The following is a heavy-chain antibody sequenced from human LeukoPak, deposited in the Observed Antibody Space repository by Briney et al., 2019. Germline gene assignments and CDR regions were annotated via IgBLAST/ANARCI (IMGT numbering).Heavy chain of an antibody. D-gene: IGHD1-26*01. CDR1: GFTFSSYE. CDR3: ASLRRSGSQYVAPNILDY. CDR2: VSSVGRTL. Sequence: PGGSLRLSCAASGFTFSSYEMNWVRQAPGKGLEGVAYVSSVGRTLYYADSVKGRFTISRDNAKNALYLQMNSLRAEDTAVYYCASLRRSGSQYVAPNILDYWGQGTLVTVSS. V-gene: IGHV3-48*03. J-gene: IGHJ4*02.